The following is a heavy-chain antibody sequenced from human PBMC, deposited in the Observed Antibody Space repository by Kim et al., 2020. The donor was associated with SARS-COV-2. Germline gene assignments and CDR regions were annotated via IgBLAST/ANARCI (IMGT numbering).Heavy chain of an antibody. Sequence: YYNPSLKSRVTISVDTSKNQFSLKLSSVTAADTAVYYCASFWSGYYTFDYWGQGTLVTVSS. J-gene: IGHJ4*02. V-gene: IGHV4-39*01. D-gene: IGHD3-3*01. CDR3: ASFWSGYYTFDY.